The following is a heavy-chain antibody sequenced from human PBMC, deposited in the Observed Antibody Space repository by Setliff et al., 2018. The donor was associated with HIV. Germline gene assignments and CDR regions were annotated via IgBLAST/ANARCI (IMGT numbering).Heavy chain of an antibody. D-gene: IGHD2-15*01. CDR3: TTLLSGVGTDVFDI. Sequence: GGSLRLSCAGSGFTFSNAWMSWIRQAPGKGLEWVARLKSNAEGGTADYAAPVRRRFTISRDDSKNTLYLLMNSLKVEDTAVYYCTTLLSGVGTDVFDIWGQGTMVTVSS. J-gene: IGHJ3*02. CDR1: GFTFSNAW. CDR2: LKSNAEGGTA. V-gene: IGHV3-15*01.